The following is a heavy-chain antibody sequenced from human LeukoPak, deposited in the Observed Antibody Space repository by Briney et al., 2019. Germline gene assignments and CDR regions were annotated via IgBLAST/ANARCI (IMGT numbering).Heavy chain of an antibody. CDR2: IYYSGST. CDR3: ARVRITIFGVVIRGYYYMDV. V-gene: IGHV4-30-4*08. CDR1: GGSISSYY. D-gene: IGHD3-3*01. J-gene: IGHJ6*03. Sequence: SETLSLTCTVSGGSISSYYWSWIRQPPGKGLEWIGYIYYSGSTYYNPSLKSRVTISVDTSKNQFSLKLSSVTAADTAVYYCARVRITIFGVVIRGYYYMDVWGKGTTVTVSS.